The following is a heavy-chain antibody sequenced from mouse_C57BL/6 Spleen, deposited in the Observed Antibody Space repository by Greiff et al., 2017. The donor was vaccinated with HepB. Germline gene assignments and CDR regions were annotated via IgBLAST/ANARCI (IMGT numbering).Heavy chain of an antibody. CDR2: INPSSGYT. CDR3: ARRATTVVATNAMDY. CDR1: GYTFTSYT. V-gene: IGHV1-4*01. J-gene: IGHJ4*01. Sequence: VKVVESGAELARPGASVKMSCKASGYTFTSYTMHWVKQRPGQGLEWIGYINPSSGYTKYNQKFKEQATLTAEKSSSTAYMQLSSLTSEDSAVYYCARRATTVVATNAMDYWGQGTSVTVSS. D-gene: IGHD1-1*01.